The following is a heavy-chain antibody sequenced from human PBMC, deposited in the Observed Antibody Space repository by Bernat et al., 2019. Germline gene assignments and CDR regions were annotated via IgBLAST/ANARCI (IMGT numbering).Heavy chain of an antibody. V-gene: IGHV4-39*01. J-gene: IGHJ4*02. CDR1: GGSISSSSYY. Sequence: QLQLQESGPGLVKPLETLSLTCTVSGGSISSSSYYWGWIRQPPGKGLEEIGSIYYSGSTDYNPSLKSRVTISEDRTKNQFSLRLSAVTAADTAVYYCASRCNWGQGTLVTVSS. CDR3: ASRCN. CDR2: IYYSGST.